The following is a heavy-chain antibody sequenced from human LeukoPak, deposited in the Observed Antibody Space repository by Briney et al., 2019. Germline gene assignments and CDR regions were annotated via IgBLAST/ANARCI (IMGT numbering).Heavy chain of an antibody. CDR3: ARDETLGYCSSTSCPEYYYYYMDV. CDR1: GGTFSSYA. V-gene: IGHV1-69*04. CDR2: IIPILGIA. J-gene: IGHJ6*03. D-gene: IGHD2-2*01. Sequence: SVKVSCKASGGTFSSYAISWVRQAPGQGLEWMGRIIPILGIANYAQKFQGRVTITADKSTSTAYMELSSLRSEDTAVYYCARDETLGYCSSTSCPEYYYYYMDVWGKGTTVTVSS.